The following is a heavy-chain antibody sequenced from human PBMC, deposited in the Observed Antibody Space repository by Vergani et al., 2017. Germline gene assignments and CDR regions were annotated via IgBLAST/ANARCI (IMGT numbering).Heavy chain of an antibody. CDR3: ARRGSGNTYYFDY. V-gene: IGHV3-20*04. D-gene: IGHD3-10*01. Sequence: EVQLVESGGGVVRPGGSLRLSCAASGFTFGDYDMNWVRQAPGKGLEWGSRVKWNGDSSVYADSVKGRFTISRDNAKNSLYLQMTSLRAEDTAFYYCARRGSGNTYYFDYWGQGALVTVSS. CDR1: GFTFGDYD. CDR2: VKWNGDSS. J-gene: IGHJ4*02.